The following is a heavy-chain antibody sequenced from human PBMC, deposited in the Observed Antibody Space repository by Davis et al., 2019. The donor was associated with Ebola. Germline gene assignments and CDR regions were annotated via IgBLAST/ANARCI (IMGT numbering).Heavy chain of an antibody. CDR3: ARASAAGAFDY. Sequence: ASVKVSCKASGYTFTSYDINWVRQATGQGLEWMGWMDPNSGNTGYAQKFQGRVTITRNTSISTAYMELSSLRSEDTAVYYCARASAAGAFDYWGQGTLVTVSS. D-gene: IGHD6-13*01. J-gene: IGHJ4*02. CDR1: GYTFTSYD. CDR2: MDPNSGNT. V-gene: IGHV1-8*03.